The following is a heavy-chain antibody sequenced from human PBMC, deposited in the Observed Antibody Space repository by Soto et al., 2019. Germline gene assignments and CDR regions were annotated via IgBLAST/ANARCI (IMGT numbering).Heavy chain of an antibody. CDR1: GFTFSGYW. V-gene: IGHV3-74*01. D-gene: IGHD5-12*01. Sequence: EVQLVESGGGVVQPGESLRLSCAASGFTFSGYWMHWVRQAPGKGLVWVARINSAGSTTNCAGSVKGRFTISRDNAKNTLYLQISTLTAEDTAVYYCARGADGYGNFDYWGQGILVTVSS. CDR2: INSAGSTT. CDR3: ARGADGYGNFDY. J-gene: IGHJ4*02.